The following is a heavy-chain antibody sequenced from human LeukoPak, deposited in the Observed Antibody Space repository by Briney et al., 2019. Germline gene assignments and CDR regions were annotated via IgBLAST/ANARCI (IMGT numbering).Heavy chain of an antibody. CDR2: IRYDGSNK. V-gene: IGHV3-30*02. D-gene: IGHD5-24*01. Sequence: GGSLRLSCAASGFTFSSYGMHWVRQAPGKGLEWVAFIRYDGSNKYYADSVKGRFTISRDNSKNTLYLHVNSLRPEDTAVYYCARRAQDGYNPTIDYWGQGTLVTVSS. CDR3: ARRAQDGYNPTIDY. CDR1: GFTFSSYG. J-gene: IGHJ4*02.